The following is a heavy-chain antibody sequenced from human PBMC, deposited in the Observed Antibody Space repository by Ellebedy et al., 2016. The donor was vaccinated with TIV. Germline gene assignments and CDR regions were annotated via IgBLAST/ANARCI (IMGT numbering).Heavy chain of an antibody. CDR2: ISGSGGST. J-gene: IGHJ3*02. Sequence: GGSLRLSCAASGFTFSDYYMSWIRQAPGKGLEWVSAISGSGGSTYYADSVKGRFTISRDNSKNTLYLQMNSLRAEDTAVYYCATGISAFPNDAFDIWGQGTMVTVSS. V-gene: IGHV3-23*01. D-gene: IGHD2-21*01. CDR3: ATGISAFPNDAFDI. CDR1: GFTFSDYY.